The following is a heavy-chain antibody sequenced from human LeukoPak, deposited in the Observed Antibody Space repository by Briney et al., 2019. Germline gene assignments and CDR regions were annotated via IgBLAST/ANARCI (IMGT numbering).Heavy chain of an antibody. CDR3: ASIAVAGTLYFQH. J-gene: IGHJ1*01. CDR1: GGTFSSYA. Sequence: SVKVSCKASGGTFSSYAISWVRQAPGQGLEWMGRIIPILGIANYAQKFQGRVTITADKSTSTAYMELSSLRSEDTAVYYCASIAVAGTLYFQHWGQGTLVTVSS. V-gene: IGHV1-69*04. D-gene: IGHD6-19*01. CDR2: IIPILGIA.